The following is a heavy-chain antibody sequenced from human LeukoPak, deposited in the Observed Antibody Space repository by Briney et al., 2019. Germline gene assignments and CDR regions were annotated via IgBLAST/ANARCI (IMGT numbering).Heavy chain of an antibody. Sequence: PGGSLRLSCAASGFTFSSYAMSWVRQAPGKGLEWVAVISYDGSNKYYADSVKGRFTISRDNSKNTLYLQMNSLRAEDTAVYYCASVIAAAGAFDIWGQGTMVTVSS. CDR3: ASVIAAAGAFDI. CDR1: GFTFSSYA. J-gene: IGHJ3*02. V-gene: IGHV3-30*04. D-gene: IGHD6-13*01. CDR2: ISYDGSNK.